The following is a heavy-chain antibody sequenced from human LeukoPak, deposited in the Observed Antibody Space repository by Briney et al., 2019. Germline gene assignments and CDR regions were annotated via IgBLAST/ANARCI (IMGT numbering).Heavy chain of an antibody. V-gene: IGHV3-74*01. CDR3: ARELYITGEQPPDY. CDR2: INSDGSDT. CDR1: GFTFSDYW. D-gene: IGHD7-27*01. J-gene: IGHJ4*02. Sequence: PGGSLRLSCAASGFTFSDYWMQWLRQAPGKGLVWVSRINSDGSDTTYADSVKGRFTISRDNAKNTLDLQMNSLRAEDTAVYYCARELYITGEQPPDYWGQGTLVTVSS.